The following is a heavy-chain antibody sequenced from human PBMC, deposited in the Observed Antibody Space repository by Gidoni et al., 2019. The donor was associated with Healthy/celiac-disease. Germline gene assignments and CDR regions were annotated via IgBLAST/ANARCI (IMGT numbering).Heavy chain of an antibody. CDR2: IYYSGST. CDR1: GGSISSYY. D-gene: IGHD3-3*01. CDR3: ARKSSGYYHYYYGMDV. V-gene: IGHV4-59*01. J-gene: IGHJ6*02. Sequence: QVQLQESGPGLVKPSETLSLTCTVLGGSISSYYWSWIRQPPGKGLEWIGYIYYSGSTNYNPSLKSRVTISVDTSKNQFSLKLSSVTAADTAVYYCARKSSGYYHYYYGMDVWGQGTTVTVSS.